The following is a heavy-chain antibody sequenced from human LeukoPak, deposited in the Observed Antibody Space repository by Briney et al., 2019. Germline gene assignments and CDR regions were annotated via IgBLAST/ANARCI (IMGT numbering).Heavy chain of an antibody. CDR3: ARDHVYGGADY. CDR1: GFTFHNYA. D-gene: IGHD5/OR15-5a*01. CDR2: TSGDGITT. V-gene: IGHV3-43*02. Sequence: GGSLRLSCTASGFTFHNYAIHWVRQAPGKGLEWVSLTSGDGITTYFADSVKGRFTISRDNSKSSLFLQMNSLRTEDTALYYCARDHVYGGADYWGQGTLVTVSS. J-gene: IGHJ4*02.